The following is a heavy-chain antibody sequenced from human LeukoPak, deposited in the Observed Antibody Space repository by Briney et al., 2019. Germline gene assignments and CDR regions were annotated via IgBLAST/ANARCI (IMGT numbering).Heavy chain of an antibody. J-gene: IGHJ4*02. D-gene: IGHD6-13*01. CDR1: GFTFSSYG. CDR2: IWYDGSNK. V-gene: IGHV3-33*01. CDR3: ARDRPPGIAAAGTGYFDY. Sequence: QPGRSLRLSCAASGFTFSSYGRHWVRQAPGKGLEWVAVIWYDGSNKYYADSVKGRFTISRDNSKNTLYLQMNSLRAEDTAVYYCARDRPPGIAAAGTGYFDYWGQGTLVTVSS.